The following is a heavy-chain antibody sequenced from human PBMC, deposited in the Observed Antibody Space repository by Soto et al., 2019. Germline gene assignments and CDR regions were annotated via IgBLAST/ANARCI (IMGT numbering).Heavy chain of an antibody. Sequence: GGSLRLSCAASGFTFSSYGMHWVRQAPGKGLEWVAVISYDGSNKYYADSVKGRFTISRDNSKNTLYLQMNSLRAEDTAVYYCAKSIAAAGFWGQGTLVTVSS. CDR1: GFTFSSYG. V-gene: IGHV3-30*18. J-gene: IGHJ4*02. CDR3: AKSIAAAGF. CDR2: ISYDGSNK. D-gene: IGHD6-13*01.